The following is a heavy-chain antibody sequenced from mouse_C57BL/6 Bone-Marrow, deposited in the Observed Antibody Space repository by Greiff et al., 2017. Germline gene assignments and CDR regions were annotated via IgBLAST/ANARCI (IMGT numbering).Heavy chain of an antibody. CDR1: GYTFTSYW. Sequence: QVHVKQPGAELVKPGASVKLSCKASGYTFTSYWMHWVKQRPGQGLEWIGMIHPNSGSTNYNEKFKSKATLTVDKSSSTAYMQLSSLTSEDSAVYYCARNWCLYFDVWGTGTTVTVSS. D-gene: IGHD4-1*01. CDR2: IHPNSGST. V-gene: IGHV1-64*01. CDR3: ARNWCLYFDV. J-gene: IGHJ1*03.